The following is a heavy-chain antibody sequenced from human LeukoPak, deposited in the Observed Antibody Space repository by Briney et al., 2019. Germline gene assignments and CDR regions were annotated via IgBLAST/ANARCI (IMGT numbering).Heavy chain of an antibody. Sequence: ASVKVSCKASGYTFTSYDINWVRQATGQGLEWMGWMNPNSGNTGYAQKFQGRVTMTRNTSISTAYMELSSLRSEDTAVYYCARVGRSSSSYYYYYMDVWGKGTTVTVSS. V-gene: IGHV1-8*01. D-gene: IGHD6-6*01. J-gene: IGHJ6*03. CDR1: GYTFTSYD. CDR2: MNPNSGNT. CDR3: ARVGRSSSSYYYYYMDV.